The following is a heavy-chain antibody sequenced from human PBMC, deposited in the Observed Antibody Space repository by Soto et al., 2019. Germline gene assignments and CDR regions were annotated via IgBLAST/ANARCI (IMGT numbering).Heavy chain of an antibody. CDR3: ARDKGEQQLVLWFDP. Sequence: ASVKVSCKASGYTFTGYYMHWVRQAPGQGLEWMGWINPNSGGTNYAQKFQGRVTMTRDTSIITAYMELSRLRSDDTAVYYCARDKGEQQLVLWFDPWGQGTLVTVSS. CDR2: INPNSGGT. CDR1: GYTFTGYY. V-gene: IGHV1-2*02. J-gene: IGHJ5*02. D-gene: IGHD6-13*01.